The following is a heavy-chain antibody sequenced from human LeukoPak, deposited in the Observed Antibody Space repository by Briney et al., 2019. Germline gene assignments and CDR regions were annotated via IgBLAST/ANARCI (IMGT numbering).Heavy chain of an antibody. CDR3: ARRQDYADYDLGAFDI. Sequence: SETLSLTCTVSGGSIRSYYWSWIRLPPGKGLEWIGYIYYSGITKYNPSRKSRVTISVDTSRNQVSLKLNSVTAADTAVYYCARRQDYADYDLGAFDIWGQGTMVTVSS. J-gene: IGHJ3*02. D-gene: IGHD4-17*01. V-gene: IGHV4-59*01. CDR1: GGSIRSYY. CDR2: IYYSGIT.